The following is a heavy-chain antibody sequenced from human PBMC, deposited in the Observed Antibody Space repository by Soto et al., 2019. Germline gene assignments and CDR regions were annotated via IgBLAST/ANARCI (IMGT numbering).Heavy chain of an antibody. D-gene: IGHD3-22*01. Sequence: GGSLRLSCAASGFTFSRFGMSWVRQAPGKGLEWVSGISGGGNPTYYSDSVKGRFTISRDSAKNTLYLQMNSLRTEDTAVYYCATDITHDSRAYDSWGQGTLVTVSS. CDR2: ISGGGNPT. CDR3: ATDITHDSRAYDS. V-gene: IGHV3-23*01. CDR1: GFTFSRFG. J-gene: IGHJ4*02.